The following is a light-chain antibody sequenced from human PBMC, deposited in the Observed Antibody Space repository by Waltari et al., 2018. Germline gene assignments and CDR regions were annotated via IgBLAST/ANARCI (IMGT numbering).Light chain of an antibody. V-gene: IGKV1-39*01. CDR3: QQSYITKT. J-gene: IGKJ1*01. Sequence: DIQMTQSPSSLSASVGDRGTITCRASQNVGTYLNWYQQKPGKAPNLLIYGASSLHRGVPSRFSGSGSGTDFTLTISSLQREDFATYYCQQSYITKTFGQGTKVEIK. CDR2: GAS. CDR1: QNVGTY.